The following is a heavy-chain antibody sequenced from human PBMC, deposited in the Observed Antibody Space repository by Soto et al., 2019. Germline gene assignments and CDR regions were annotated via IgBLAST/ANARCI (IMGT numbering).Heavy chain of an antibody. CDR1: GYTFTSYA. D-gene: IGHD3-22*01. V-gene: IGHV1-3*01. J-gene: IGHJ3*02. Sequence: ASVEVSCKASGYTFTSYAMHWVRQAPGQRLEWMGWINAGNGNTKYSQKFQGRVTITRDTSASTAYMELSSLRSEDTAVYYCARDNQAKYYYDSSGGGDAFDIWGQGTMVTVSS. CDR2: INAGNGNT. CDR3: ARDNQAKYYYDSSGGGDAFDI.